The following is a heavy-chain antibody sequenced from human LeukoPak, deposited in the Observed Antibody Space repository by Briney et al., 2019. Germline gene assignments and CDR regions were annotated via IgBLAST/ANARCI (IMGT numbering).Heavy chain of an antibody. CDR3: ARLASDYYDSSGPDI. Sequence: SETLSLTCTVSGGSISSYYWSWIRQPPGKGLEWIGYINYSGSTNYNPSLKSRVTISVDTSKNQFSLKLSSVTAADTAVYYCARLASDYYDSSGPDIWGQGTMVTVSS. D-gene: IGHD3-22*01. J-gene: IGHJ3*02. CDR2: INYSGST. V-gene: IGHV4-59*01. CDR1: GGSISSYY.